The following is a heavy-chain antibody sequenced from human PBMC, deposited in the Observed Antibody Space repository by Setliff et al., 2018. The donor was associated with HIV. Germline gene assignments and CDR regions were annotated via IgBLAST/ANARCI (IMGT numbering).Heavy chain of an antibody. D-gene: IGHD2-15*01. CDR1: GYTFTSYY. CDR3: ARVRYCSGGSCYGGEYWFDP. J-gene: IGHJ5*02. CDR2: IHPSGGST. V-gene: IGHV1-46*01. Sequence: ASVKVSCKASGYTFTSYYIHWVRQAPGQGLEWMGVIHPSGGSTSYAQSFQDRVTMTWDTSTSTVYMELSSLRSEDTAVYYCARVRYCSGGSCYGGEYWFDPWGQGTLVTVSS.